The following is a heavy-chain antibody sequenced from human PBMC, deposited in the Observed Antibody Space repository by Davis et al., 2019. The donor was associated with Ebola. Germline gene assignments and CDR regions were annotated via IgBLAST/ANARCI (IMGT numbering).Heavy chain of an antibody. Sequence: SLKISCVASGVSLHDHAMHWVRQAPGKGLEWVAAVSWNSDGVGYADSVKGRFIISRDNAKNSLFLQMHSLRGDDTAVYFCARETPISSRSDWWGQGTLVTVSS. CDR2: VSWNSDGV. J-gene: IGHJ4*02. V-gene: IGHV3-9*01. CDR3: ARETPISSRSDW. CDR1: GVSLHDHA. D-gene: IGHD2-2*01.